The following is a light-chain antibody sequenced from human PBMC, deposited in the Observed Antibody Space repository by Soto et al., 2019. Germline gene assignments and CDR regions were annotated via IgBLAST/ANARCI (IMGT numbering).Light chain of an antibody. Sequence: QLVLTQSPSASASLGASVKLTCTLSSRHSSYAIAWHQQQPEKGPRYLMKLNSDGRHTKEDGIPDRFSGSSSGTERYLTISSLQSEDEADYYCQTWGTGILVFGGGTKVTVL. CDR2: LNSDGRH. J-gene: IGLJ2*01. CDR1: SRHSSYA. V-gene: IGLV4-69*01. CDR3: QTWGTGILV.